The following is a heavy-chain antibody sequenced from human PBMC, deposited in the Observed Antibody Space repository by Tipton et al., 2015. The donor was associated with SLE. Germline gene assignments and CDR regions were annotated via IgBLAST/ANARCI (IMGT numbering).Heavy chain of an antibody. D-gene: IGHD1-7*01. J-gene: IGHJ2*01. CDR2: IYSSGST. CDR1: GGSISTDYYY. CDR3: ARVGITGTTWDWYFDL. Sequence: TLSLTCTVSGGSISTDYYYWNWIRQPAGKGLEWIGRIYSSGSTNYNPSLRRRVTISIDTSKNQFSLKLRSVTAADTAVYYCARVGITGTTWDWYFDLWGRGTLVTVSS. V-gene: IGHV4-61*02.